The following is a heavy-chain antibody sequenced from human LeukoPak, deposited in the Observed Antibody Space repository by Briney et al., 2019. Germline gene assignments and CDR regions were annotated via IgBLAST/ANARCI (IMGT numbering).Heavy chain of an antibody. J-gene: IGHJ4*02. CDR3: AKETYCGGGCYSDFDY. CDR2: TYYRSKWYN. D-gene: IGHD2-21*02. V-gene: IGHV6-1*01. CDR1: GDSVSSNSAA. Sequence: SQTLSLTCAISGDSVSSNSAAWNWIRQSPSRGLEWLGRTYYRSKWYNDYAVSVKSRITINPDTSKNQFSLQLNSVTPEDTAVYYWAKETYCGGGCYSDFDYWGQGTLVTGSP.